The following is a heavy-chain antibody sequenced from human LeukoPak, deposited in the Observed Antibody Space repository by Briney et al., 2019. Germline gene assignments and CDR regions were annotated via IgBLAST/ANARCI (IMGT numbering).Heavy chain of an antibody. J-gene: IGHJ3*02. CDR1: GYTFTSYG. Sequence: GASVKVSCKASGYTFTSYGISWVRQAPGQGLEWMGWISAYNGNTNYAQKLQGRVTMTTDTSTSTAYMELRSLRSDDTAVYYCARDVPGSSRFPGDAFDIWGQGTMVTVSS. CDR3: ARDVPGSSRFPGDAFDI. D-gene: IGHD1-26*01. CDR2: ISAYNGNT. V-gene: IGHV1-18*01.